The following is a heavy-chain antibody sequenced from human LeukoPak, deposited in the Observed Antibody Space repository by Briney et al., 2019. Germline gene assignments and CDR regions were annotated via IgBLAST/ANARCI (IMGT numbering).Heavy chain of an antibody. CDR3: ARGAPSNYDFWSGYSFDY. CDR2: INPGGGST. CDR1: GYTFTSYY. Sequence: ASVKVSCKASGYTFTSYYMHWVRQAPGQGLEWMGIINPGGGSTSYAQKFQGRVTMTRDTSTSTVYMELSSLRSEDTAVYYCARGAPSNYDFWSGYSFDYWGQGTLVTVSS. V-gene: IGHV1-46*01. D-gene: IGHD3-3*01. J-gene: IGHJ4*02.